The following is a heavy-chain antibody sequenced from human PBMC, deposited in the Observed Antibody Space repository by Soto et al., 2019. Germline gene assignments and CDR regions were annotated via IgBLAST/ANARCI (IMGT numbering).Heavy chain of an antibody. CDR2: ISYDGSNK. J-gene: IGHJ6*02. CDR3: AREIDFWSGYSMRYYGMDV. CDR1: GFTFSSYG. Sequence: PGGSLRLSCAASGFTFSSYGMHWARQAPGKGLEWVAVISYDGSNKYYADSVKGRFTISRDNAKNSLYLQMNSLRAEDTAVYYCAREIDFWSGYSMRYYGMDVWGQGTTVTVSS. V-gene: IGHV3-30*03. D-gene: IGHD3-3*01.